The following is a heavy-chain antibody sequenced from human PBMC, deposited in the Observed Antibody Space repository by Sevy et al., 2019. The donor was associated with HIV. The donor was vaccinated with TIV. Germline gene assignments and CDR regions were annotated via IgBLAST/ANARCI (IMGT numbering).Heavy chain of an antibody. CDR3: ARRGYYYDSSGYYYAFDY. CDR1: GYSFTSYW. V-gene: IGHV5-51*01. D-gene: IGHD3-22*01. Sequence: GESLKISCKGSGYSFTSYWIGWVRQMPGKGLEWMGIIYPGDSDTRYSPSFQGQVTISADKSISTAYLQWSSLKASDTAMYYCARRGYYYDSSGYYYAFDYWGQGTLVTVSS. J-gene: IGHJ4*02. CDR2: IYPGDSDT.